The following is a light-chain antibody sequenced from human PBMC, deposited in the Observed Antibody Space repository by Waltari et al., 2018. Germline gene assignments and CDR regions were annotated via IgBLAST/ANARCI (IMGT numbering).Light chain of an antibody. CDR3: AAWDDSLNGWV. V-gene: IGLV1-36*01. CDR2: YVD. J-gene: IGLJ3*02. CDR1: GSNIGNNV. Sequence: QSVLTQPPSVSEAPRQRVTISCSGSGSNIGNNVVNWYQPPPGNAPNLLIYYVDLLPSGFSDLFSASKSGTSASLAISGLQSEDEADYYCAAWDDSLNGWVFGGGTKLTVL.